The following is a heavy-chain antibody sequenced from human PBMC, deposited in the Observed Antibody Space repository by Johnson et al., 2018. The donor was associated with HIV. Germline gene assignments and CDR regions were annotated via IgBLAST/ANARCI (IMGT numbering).Heavy chain of an antibody. D-gene: IGHD4-11*01. CDR2: ISYDGNNK. V-gene: IGHV3-30-3*01. CDR1: GFTFRSHA. J-gene: IGHJ3*02. CDR3: ARSYSTSWNASDI. Sequence: QVQLVESGGVVVQPGRSLRLSCAASGFTFRSHAMHWVRQAPGKGLEWVAVISYDGNNKFQADSVKGRFTISRDNSKNTLYLQMNSLRAEDTAVYYCARSYSTSWNASDIWGQGTMVTVSS.